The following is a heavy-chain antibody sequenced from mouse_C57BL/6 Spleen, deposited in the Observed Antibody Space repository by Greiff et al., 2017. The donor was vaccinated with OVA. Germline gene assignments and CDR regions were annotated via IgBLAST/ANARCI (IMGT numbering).Heavy chain of an antibody. CDR1: GYTFTSYW. J-gene: IGHJ1*03. CDR2: IDPSDSET. CDR3: ARQSYSAWYFDV. V-gene: IGHV1-52*01. Sequence: QVQLQQPGAELVRPGSSVKLSCKASGYTFTSYWMHWVKQRPIQGLEWIGNIDPSDSETHYNQKFKDKATLTVDKSSSTAYMQLSSLTSEDSAVEYCARQSYSAWYFDVWGTGTTVTVSS.